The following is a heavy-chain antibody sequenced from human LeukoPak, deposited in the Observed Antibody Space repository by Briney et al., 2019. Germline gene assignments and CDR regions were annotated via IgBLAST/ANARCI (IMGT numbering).Heavy chain of an antibody. CDR3: AKGRDYGSGSPYMDV. Sequence: PGGSLRLSCAASGFAFRSYAMHWVRQAPGKGLEWVAVISYDEINKYYADSVKGRFTISRDNSKNTLYLQMNSLRAEDTAVYYCAKGRDYGSGSPYMDVWGKGTTVTISS. J-gene: IGHJ6*03. V-gene: IGHV3-30*04. CDR1: GFAFRSYA. D-gene: IGHD3-10*01. CDR2: ISYDEINK.